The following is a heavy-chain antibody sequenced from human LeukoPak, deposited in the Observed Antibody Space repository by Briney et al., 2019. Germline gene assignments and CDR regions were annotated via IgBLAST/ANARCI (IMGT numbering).Heavy chain of an antibody. CDR3: AKDMRHMAYAMDV. CDR2: ISWNSGTI. Sequence: GRSLRLSCAASGLIFGEYAMHWVRQAPGGGLEWVSGISWNSGTIGYADSVKGRFTISRDNAKSSLYLQMNSLRAEDTALYYCAKDMRHMAYAMDVWGQGTTVTVSS. D-gene: IGHD2-21*01. V-gene: IGHV3-9*01. CDR1: GLIFGEYA. J-gene: IGHJ6*02.